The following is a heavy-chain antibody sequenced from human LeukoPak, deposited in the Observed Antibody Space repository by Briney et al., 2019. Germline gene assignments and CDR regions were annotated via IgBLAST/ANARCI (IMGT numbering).Heavy chain of an antibody. J-gene: IGHJ4*02. D-gene: IGHD2-21*01. CDR1: GDSVSSKSAA. V-gene: IGHV6-1*01. CDR3: ARYSGLGFPDY. Sequence: SQTLSLTCAISGDSVSSKSAAWNWIRQSPSIGLEGLVRTYYRYKRKNDYAVSVGGRITINPDTSKNQFSLLLNSVTPEDTAVYYCARYSGLGFPDYWGQGTLLTVSS. CDR2: TYYRYKRKN.